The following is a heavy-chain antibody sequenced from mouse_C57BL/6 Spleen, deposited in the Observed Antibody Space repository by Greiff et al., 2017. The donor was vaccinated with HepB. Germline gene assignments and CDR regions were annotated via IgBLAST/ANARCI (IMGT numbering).Heavy chain of an antibody. J-gene: IGHJ2*01. D-gene: IGHD2-4*01. V-gene: IGHV1-26*01. CDR3: ARRYDYDPLDY. Sequence: EVQLQQSGPELVKPGASVKISCKASGYTFTDYYMNWVKQSHGKSLEWIGDINPNNGGTSYNQKFKGKATLTVDKSSSTAYMELRSLTSEDSAVYYCARRYDYDPLDYWGQGTTLTVSS. CDR1: GYTFTDYY. CDR2: INPNNGGT.